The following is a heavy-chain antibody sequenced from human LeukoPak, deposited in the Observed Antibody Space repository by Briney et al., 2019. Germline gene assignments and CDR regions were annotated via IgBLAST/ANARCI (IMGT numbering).Heavy chain of an antibody. CDR3: ATGLGRGGIAAAGTYYFDY. D-gene: IGHD6-13*01. CDR2: IGAGGTFT. J-gene: IGHJ4*02. CDR1: GFTFSSYA. V-gene: IGHV3-23*01. Sequence: PGGSLRLSCTASGFTFSSYAMNWVRQAPGKGLEWVSGIGAGGTFTYYADSVKGRFTIFRDNSRNTLYLQMNSLRAEDTAVYYCATGLGRGGIAAAGTYYFDYWGQGTLVTVSS.